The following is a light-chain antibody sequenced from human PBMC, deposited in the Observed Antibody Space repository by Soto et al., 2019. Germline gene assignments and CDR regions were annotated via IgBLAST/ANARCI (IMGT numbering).Light chain of an antibody. CDR3: SSYTTIKTVI. V-gene: IGLV2-14*01. CDR1: SSDVGAYNY. CDR2: DVT. Sequence: QSALAQPASVSGSPGQSITISCTGTSSDVGAYNYVSWYHQHHPGKAPELIIYDVTDRPSGVSTRFSGSKSGNTASLTISGLQAEGEGDYYCSSYTTIKTVIFGGGTKLTVL. J-gene: IGLJ2*01.